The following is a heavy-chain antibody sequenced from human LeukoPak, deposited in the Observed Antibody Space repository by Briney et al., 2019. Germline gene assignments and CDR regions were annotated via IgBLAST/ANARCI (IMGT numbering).Heavy chain of an antibody. Sequence: GGSLRLSCAASGFTFSSYSMNWVRQAPGKGLEWVSSISSSSSYIYYADSVKGRFTISIDNAKNSLYLQMNSLRAEGTAVYYCARDPYSNYFIDYWGQGTLVTVSS. CDR3: ARDPYSNYFIDY. D-gene: IGHD4-11*01. J-gene: IGHJ4*02. CDR1: GFTFSSYS. CDR2: ISSSSSYI. V-gene: IGHV3-21*01.